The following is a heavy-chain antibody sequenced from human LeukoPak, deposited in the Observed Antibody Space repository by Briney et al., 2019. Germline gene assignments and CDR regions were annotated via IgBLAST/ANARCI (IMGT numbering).Heavy chain of an antibody. Sequence: ASVKVSCKASGYTFTGYYMHWVRQAPGQGLEWMGWIDPNSGGTNYAQKFQGRVTMTRDTSINTAYMELSRLRSDDTAFYYCARVGLSSSSNGYYGMDVWGQGTTVTVSS. V-gene: IGHV1-2*02. CDR3: ARVGLSSSSNGYYGMDV. CDR2: IDPNSGGT. D-gene: IGHD6-6*01. J-gene: IGHJ6*02. CDR1: GYTFTGYY.